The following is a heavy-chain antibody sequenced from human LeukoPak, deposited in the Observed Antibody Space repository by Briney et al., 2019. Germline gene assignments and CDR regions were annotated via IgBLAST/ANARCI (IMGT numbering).Heavy chain of an antibody. CDR1: GGSISSSNW. Sequence: PSETLSLTCAVSGGSISSSNWWSWVRQPPGKGLEWIGEIYHSGSTNYNPSLKSRVTISVVKSKNQFSLKLSSVTAADTAVYYCARLKYSSSWPRTLGGYFDYWGQGTLVTVSS. D-gene: IGHD6-13*01. J-gene: IGHJ4*02. CDR3: ARLKYSSSWPRTLGGYFDY. CDR2: IYHSGST. V-gene: IGHV4-4*02.